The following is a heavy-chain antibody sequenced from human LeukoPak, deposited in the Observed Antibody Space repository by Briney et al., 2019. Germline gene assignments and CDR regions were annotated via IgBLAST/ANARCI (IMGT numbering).Heavy chain of an antibody. J-gene: IGHJ3*02. Sequence: SETLSLTCTVSGGSISSHYWSWIRQPPGKGREWIGYIYYSGSTNYNPSLKSRVTISVDTSKNQFSLKLSSVTAADTAVYYCARFTTVTTNAFDIWGQGTMVTVSS. V-gene: IGHV4-59*11. D-gene: IGHD4-17*01. CDR3: ARFTTVTTNAFDI. CDR1: GGSISSHY. CDR2: IYYSGST.